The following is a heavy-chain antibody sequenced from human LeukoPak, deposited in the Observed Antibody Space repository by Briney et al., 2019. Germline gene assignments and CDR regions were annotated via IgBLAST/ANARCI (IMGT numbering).Heavy chain of an antibody. CDR2: IIPIFGTA. J-gene: IGHJ4*02. CDR3: ARVSRYYDSSGYCFDY. Sequence: ASVKVSCKASGGTFSSYAISWVRQAPGQGLEWMGGIIPIFGTANYAQKFQGGVTITADESTSTAYMELSSLRSEDTAVYYCARVSRYYDSSGYCFDYWGQGTLVTVSS. V-gene: IGHV1-69*13. CDR1: GGTFSSYA. D-gene: IGHD3-22*01.